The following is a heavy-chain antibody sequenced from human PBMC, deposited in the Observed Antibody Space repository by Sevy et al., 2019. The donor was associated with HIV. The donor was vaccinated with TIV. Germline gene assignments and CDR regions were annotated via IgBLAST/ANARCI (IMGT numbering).Heavy chain of an antibody. J-gene: IGHJ4*02. CDR1: GFTFSSYW. CDR3: ERDGKAARDFDY. D-gene: IGHD6-6*01. CDR2: ISCDGSST. V-gene: IGHV3-74*01. Sequence: GGSLRLSCAASGFTFSSYWMHWVRHAPGKGLVWVSRISCDGSSTSYADSVRGRFTISRDNAKNTQYLQMNSLRAEDTALYYCERDGKAARDFDYWGQGTLVTVSS.